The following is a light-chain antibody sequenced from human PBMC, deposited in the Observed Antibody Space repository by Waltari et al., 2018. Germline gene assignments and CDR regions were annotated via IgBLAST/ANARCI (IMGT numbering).Light chain of an antibody. V-gene: IGLV3-19*01. CDR3: HSRDASGVGGT. CDR2: GQN. CDR1: SLRSFY. J-gene: IGLJ2*01. Sequence: TQDPAVSVAMGQTVRITCQGESLRSFYATWSQQRLGQALILVVYGQNDRPSGVPDRFSCSTSDNTASLTITGAQAEDEGFYYCHSRDASGVGGTFGGGTKLTVL.